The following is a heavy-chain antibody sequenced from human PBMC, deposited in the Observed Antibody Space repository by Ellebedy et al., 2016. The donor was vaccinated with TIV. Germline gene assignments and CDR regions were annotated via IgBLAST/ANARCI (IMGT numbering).Heavy chain of an antibody. D-gene: IGHD1-14*01. Sequence: GESLKISCAASGFTFSGSWMNWVRQAPGKGLEWVANIKEDGTEKYYVDSVKGRFTISRDNAKNSLYLEMNSLRGEDTAVYYCATGGYQYKFWGQGTLVTVSS. CDR2: IKEDGTEK. CDR1: GFTFSGSW. J-gene: IGHJ4*02. V-gene: IGHV3-7*03. CDR3: ATGGYQYKF.